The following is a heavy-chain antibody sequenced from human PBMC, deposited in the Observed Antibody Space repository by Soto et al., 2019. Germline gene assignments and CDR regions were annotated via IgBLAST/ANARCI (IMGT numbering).Heavy chain of an antibody. CDR2: VNTYNGNP. CDR1: GYTFTTYA. CDR3: ARDSQYSTSWQRFDS. V-gene: IGHV1-18*01. D-gene: IGHD6-13*01. Sequence: QFQLVQSGVEVKKPGASVKVSCKASGYTFTTYAISWVRQAPGRGLEWMGWVNTYNGNPNYAQIFQGRITMTTDTSTGTAYMELRSLTSDDSAVYYCARDSQYSTSWQRFDSWGQGTLVTVSS. J-gene: IGHJ4*02.